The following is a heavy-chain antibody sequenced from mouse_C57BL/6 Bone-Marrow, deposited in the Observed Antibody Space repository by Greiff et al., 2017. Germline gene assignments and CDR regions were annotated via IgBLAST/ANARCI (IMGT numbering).Heavy chain of an antibody. J-gene: IGHJ3*01. CDR3: ARFGYD. CDR2: IDPSDSYT. Sequence: VQLQQSGAELVMPGASVKLSCKASGYTFTSYWMHWVKQRPGKGLEWIGEIDPSDSYTNYNQKFKGKSTLTVDKSSSTAYMQLSSLTSEDSAVYYCARFGYDWGQGTLVTVSA. D-gene: IGHD2-2*01. V-gene: IGHV1-69*01. CDR1: GYTFTSYW.